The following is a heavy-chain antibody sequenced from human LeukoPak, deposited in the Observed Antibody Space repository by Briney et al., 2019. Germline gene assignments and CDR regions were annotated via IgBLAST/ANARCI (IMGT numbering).Heavy chain of an antibody. J-gene: IGHJ3*02. CDR3: ARGITVDAFDI. V-gene: IGHV4-34*01. D-gene: IGHD3-16*01. CDR1: GGSFSGYY. CDR2: INHSGST. Sequence: PSETLSLTFAVYGGSFSGYYWSWIRQPPGKGLEWIGEINHSGSTNYNPSLKSRVTISVDTSKNQFSLKLSSVTAADTAVYYCARGITVDAFDIWGQGTMVTVSS.